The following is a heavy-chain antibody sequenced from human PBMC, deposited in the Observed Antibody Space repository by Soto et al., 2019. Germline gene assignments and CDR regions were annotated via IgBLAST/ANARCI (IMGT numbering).Heavy chain of an antibody. J-gene: IGHJ4*02. CDR2: IYHSGST. CDR1: GGSISSGNYY. D-gene: IGHD3-22*01. CDR3: ARGTYFLDSGGYPRCYFDI. V-gene: IGHV4-31*11. Sequence: QVQLQESGPGLVKPSQTLSLTCAVSGGSISSGNYYWSWIRQHPGKGLEWIGYIYHSGSTYHNPSHKGRAYTPVAPYKHQFSLKLCSVTAADTAVYYCARGTYFLDSGGYPRCYFDIWGQGTLVTVSS.